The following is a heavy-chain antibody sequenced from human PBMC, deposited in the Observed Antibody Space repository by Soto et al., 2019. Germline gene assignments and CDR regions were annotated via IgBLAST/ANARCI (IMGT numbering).Heavy chain of an antibody. Sequence: PVGSLRLSCAASGFTFRNYAMTWVRQAPGKGLEWVSAITGSGFNTYYADSVKGRFTVSRDNSKNMLYLQMNTLSAEDTAVYYCAKDDYGADDWREFDYWGRGTLVTVSS. CDR3: AKDDYGADDWREFDY. J-gene: IGHJ4*02. V-gene: IGHV3-23*01. CDR1: GFTFRNYA. CDR2: ITGSGFNT. D-gene: IGHD4-17*01.